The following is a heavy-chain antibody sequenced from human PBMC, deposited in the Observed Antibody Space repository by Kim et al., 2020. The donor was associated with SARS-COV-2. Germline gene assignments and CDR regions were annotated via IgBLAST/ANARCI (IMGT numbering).Heavy chain of an antibody. J-gene: IGHJ6*02. Sequence: SETLSLTCAVYGGSFSGYYWSWIRQPPGKGLEWIGEINHSGSTNYNPSLKSRVTISVDTSKNQFSLKLSSVTAADTAVYYCARGRGYSYGYTDVWGQGTTVTVSS. V-gene: IGHV4-34*01. CDR2: INHSGST. CDR3: ARGRGYSYGYTDV. CDR1: GGSFSGYY. D-gene: IGHD5-18*01.